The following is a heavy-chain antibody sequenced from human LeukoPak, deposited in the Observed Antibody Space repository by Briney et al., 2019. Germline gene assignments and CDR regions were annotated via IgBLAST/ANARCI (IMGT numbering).Heavy chain of an antibody. CDR2: ISYDGSNK. Sequence: GGSLRLSCAASGFTFSTLPMHWVRQAPGKGLEWLAVISYDGSNKYYVDSVKGRFTISRDNSKTMLYLQMNSLRAEDTAVYFCARGDWGNFFDYWGQGTLVTVSS. D-gene: IGHD7-27*01. CDR1: GFTFSTLP. J-gene: IGHJ4*02. V-gene: IGHV3-30*01. CDR3: ARGDWGNFFDY.